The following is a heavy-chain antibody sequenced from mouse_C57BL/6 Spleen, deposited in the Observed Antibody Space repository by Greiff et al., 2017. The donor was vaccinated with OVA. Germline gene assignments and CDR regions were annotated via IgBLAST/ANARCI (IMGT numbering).Heavy chain of an antibody. V-gene: IGHV8-12*01. J-gene: IGHJ3*01. CDR1: GFSLSTSGMG. Sequence: QVTLKESGPGILQSSQTLSLTCSFSGFSLSTSGMGVSWIRQPSGKGLEWLAHIYWDDDKRYNPSLKSRLTISKDTSRNQVFLKITSVDTADTATYYCVRTGDYAPFAYWGQGTLVTVSA. D-gene: IGHD2-4*01. CDR2: IYWDDDK. CDR3: VRTGDYAPFAY.